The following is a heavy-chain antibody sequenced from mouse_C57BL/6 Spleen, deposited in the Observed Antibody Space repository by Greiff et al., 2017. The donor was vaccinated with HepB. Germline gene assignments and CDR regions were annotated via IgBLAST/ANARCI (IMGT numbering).Heavy chain of an antibody. CDR2: IYPGSGNT. Sequence: QVQLKESGAELVRPGASVKLSCKASGYTFTDYYINWVKQRPGQGLEWIARIYPGSGNTYYNEKFKGKATLTAEKSSSTAYMQLSSLTSEDSAVYFCARSTPYWGQGTLVTVSA. V-gene: IGHV1-76*01. J-gene: IGHJ3*01. CDR3: ARSTPY. CDR1: GYTFTDYY.